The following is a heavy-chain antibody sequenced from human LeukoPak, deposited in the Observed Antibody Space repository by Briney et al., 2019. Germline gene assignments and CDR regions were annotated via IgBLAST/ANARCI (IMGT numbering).Heavy chain of an antibody. CDR3: ARGVTGYAYFDY. D-gene: IGHD5-12*01. V-gene: IGHV4-30-2*01. CDR1: GGSISSGGYS. CDR2: IYHSGST. J-gene: IGHJ4*02. Sequence: SETLSLTCAVSGGSISSGGYSWSWIRQPPGKGLEWIGYIYHSGSTYYNPSLKSRVTISVDRSKNQFSLKLSSVTAADTAVYYCARGVTGYAYFDYWGQGTLVTVSS.